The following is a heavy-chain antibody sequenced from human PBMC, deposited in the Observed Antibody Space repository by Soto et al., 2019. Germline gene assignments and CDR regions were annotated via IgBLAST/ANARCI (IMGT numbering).Heavy chain of an antibody. CDR2: IYDDGSA. V-gene: IGHV4-59*01. J-gene: IGHJ5*02. Sequence: WETLSLTSTVSGGSISSSYWSWIRQPPGKGLEWLAYIYDDGSANYNPSLKSRATISLDMSKNQFSLKLTSVTAADTAVYYCARDKYCSGGSCRKNWFDPWGQGTLVTVSS. CDR1: GGSISSSY. D-gene: IGHD2-15*01. CDR3: ARDKYCSGGSCRKNWFDP.